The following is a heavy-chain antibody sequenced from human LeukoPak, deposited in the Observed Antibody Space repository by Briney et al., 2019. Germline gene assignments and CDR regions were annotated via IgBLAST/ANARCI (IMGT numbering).Heavy chain of an antibody. V-gene: IGHV3-30*02. Sequence: PGGSLRLSCAASGFTFSSYGMHWVRQAPGKGLEWVAVIWYGGSNKYYADSVKGRFTISRDNSKNTLYLQMNSLRAEDTAVYYCAKDGAIFGVVPGYYYMDVWGKGTTVTVSS. D-gene: IGHD3-3*01. J-gene: IGHJ6*03. CDR1: GFTFSSYG. CDR3: AKDGAIFGVVPGYYYMDV. CDR2: IWYGGSNK.